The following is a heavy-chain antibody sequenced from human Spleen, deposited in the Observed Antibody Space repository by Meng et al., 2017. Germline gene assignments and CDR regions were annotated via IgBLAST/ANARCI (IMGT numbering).Heavy chain of an antibody. Sequence: QPQLQESGQGMVKPTEALSVPLSVSGGSTSTSGYYWGWIRQPPGKGLEWIGSIVHSGFTYYTPSLKSRVTVSLDTSKSQFSLKLRSVTAADTAVYYCARVIDGYYFDYWGEGTLVTVTS. CDR2: IVHSGFT. J-gene: IGHJ4*02. D-gene: IGHD2-21*01. CDR3: ARVIDGYYFDY. CDR1: GGSTSTSGYY. V-gene: IGHV4-39*01.